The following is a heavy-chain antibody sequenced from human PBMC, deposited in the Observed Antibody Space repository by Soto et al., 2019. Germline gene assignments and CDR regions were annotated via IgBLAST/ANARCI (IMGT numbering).Heavy chain of an antibody. Sequence: EVQLVESGGGLVKPGGSLRLSCAASGFTFSSYSMNWVRQAPGKGLEWVSSISSSSSYIYYADSVKGRFTISRDNAKNSLYLQMNSLRAEDTAVYYCARDRNPPDFLGYCSGGSCYSPSGAFDIWGQGTMVTVSS. CDR2: ISSSSSYI. D-gene: IGHD2-15*01. CDR1: GFTFSSYS. V-gene: IGHV3-21*01. CDR3: ARDRNPPDFLGYCSGGSCYSPSGAFDI. J-gene: IGHJ3*02.